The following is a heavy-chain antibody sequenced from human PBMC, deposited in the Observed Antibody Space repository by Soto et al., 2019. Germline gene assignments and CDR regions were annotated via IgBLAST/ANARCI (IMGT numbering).Heavy chain of an antibody. CDR2: IFYSGST. CDR1: GGSISSGGYY. V-gene: IGHV4-31*03. Sequence: PSETLSLTCTVSGGSISSGGYYWSWIRQYPGKGLEWIGYIFYSGSTYYNPSLKSRVTISVDRSKNQFSLKLSSVTAADTAVYYCARDDPYYYDSSGYWYFDLWGRGTLVTVYS. J-gene: IGHJ2*01. D-gene: IGHD3-22*01. CDR3: ARDDPYYYDSSGYWYFDL.